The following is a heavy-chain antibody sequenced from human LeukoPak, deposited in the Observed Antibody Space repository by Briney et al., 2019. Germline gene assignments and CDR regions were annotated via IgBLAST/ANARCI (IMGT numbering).Heavy chain of an antibody. CDR1: GGSFSGYY. V-gene: IGHV4-34*01. CDR3: ARAGNWGFDY. Sequence: PSETLSLTCAVYGGSFSGYYWSWIRQPPGKGLEWIGEINHSGSTNYNPSLKSRVTISVDTSKNQFSLKLSSVTAADTAVYYCARAGNWGFDYWGQGTLVTVSS. D-gene: IGHD7-27*01. J-gene: IGHJ4*02. CDR2: INHSGST.